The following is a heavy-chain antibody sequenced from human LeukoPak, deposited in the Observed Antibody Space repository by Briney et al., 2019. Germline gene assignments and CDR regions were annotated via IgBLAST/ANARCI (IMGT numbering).Heavy chain of an antibody. J-gene: IGHJ4*02. CDR3: ATSLYMVRGVIITAPDY. CDR2: IKQDGSEK. CDR1: GFTFSSYW. Sequence: PGGSLRLSCAASGFTFSSYWMSWVRQAPGKGLEWVANIKQDGSEKYYVDSVKGRFTISRDNAKNSLYLQMNSLRAEDTAVYYCATSLYMVRGVIITAPDYWGQGTLVTVSS. D-gene: IGHD3-10*01. V-gene: IGHV3-7*01.